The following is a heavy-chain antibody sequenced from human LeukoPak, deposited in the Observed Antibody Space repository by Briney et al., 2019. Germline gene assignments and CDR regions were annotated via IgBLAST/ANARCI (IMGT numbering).Heavy chain of an antibody. CDR1: GFTFSSYA. Sequence: PGGSLRLSCAASGFTFSSYAMSWVRQAPGKGLEWVSGISSSGGSTVYADSVKGRFTISRDNFRSTVFLQMNSLRAEDTAVYYCARDRGYSYGWYFDYWGQGTLVTVSS. J-gene: IGHJ4*02. CDR3: ARDRGYSYGWYFDY. CDR2: ISSSGGST. D-gene: IGHD5-18*01. V-gene: IGHV3-23*01.